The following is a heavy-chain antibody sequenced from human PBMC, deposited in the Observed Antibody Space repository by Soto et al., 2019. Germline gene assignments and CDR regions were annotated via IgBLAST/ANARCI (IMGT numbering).Heavy chain of an antibody. V-gene: IGHV3-33*01. Sequence: QVQLVESGGGVVQPGRSLRLSCAASGFTFSSYGMHWVRQAPGEGLEWVAVIWYDGSNKYYADSVKGRFTISRDNSKNTLYLQMNSLRAEDTAVYYCARGDPPLGFDYWGQGTLVTVSS. J-gene: IGHJ4*02. CDR2: IWYDGSNK. CDR1: GFTFSSYG. CDR3: ARGDPPLGFDY.